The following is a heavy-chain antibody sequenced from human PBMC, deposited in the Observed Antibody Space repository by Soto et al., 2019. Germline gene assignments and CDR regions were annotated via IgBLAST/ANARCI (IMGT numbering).Heavy chain of an antibody. D-gene: IGHD1-26*01. CDR1: GFTFSSYW. CDR2: INSDGGST. CDR3: ARKKRGSYGTDY. Sequence: PGGSLRLSCVASGFTFSSYWMHWVRQAPGKGLMWVSRINSDGGSTSYADSVKGRFTISRDNAKNTLYLQMNSLRAEDTAVYYCARKKRGSYGTDYWRQGTLVTVSS. V-gene: IGHV3-74*01. J-gene: IGHJ4*02.